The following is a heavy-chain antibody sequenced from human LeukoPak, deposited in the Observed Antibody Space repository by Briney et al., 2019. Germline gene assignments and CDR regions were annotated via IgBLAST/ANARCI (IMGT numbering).Heavy chain of an antibody. CDR3: AKFLPTHIVVANYYFDY. V-gene: IGHV3-23*01. J-gene: IGHJ4*02. CDR2: INGSGGST. CDR1: GFTFSSYA. Sequence: PGGSLRLSCAPPGFTFSSYAVSSVRPAPGKGLEWVSPINGSGGSTYYADSVKGRFTISRDNSKNTLYLQMNSLRAEDTAVYYCAKFLPTHIVVANYYFDYWGQGTLVTVSS. D-gene: IGHD2-21*01.